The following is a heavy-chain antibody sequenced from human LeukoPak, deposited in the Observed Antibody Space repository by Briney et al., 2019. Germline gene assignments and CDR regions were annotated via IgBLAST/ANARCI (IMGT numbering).Heavy chain of an antibody. D-gene: IGHD2-21*01. J-gene: IGHJ4*02. CDR3: ALDINGDLFHI. Sequence: GGSLGLSCAASGFSFSAYWIRWVRQAPGKGLVWVSSIKSDGSVTSYADAVKGRFSLSADNAKNTQYLQMNSLRAEDTAMYYCALDINGDLFHIWGQGTPVTVSS. CDR1: GFSFSAYW. CDR2: IKSDGSVT. V-gene: IGHV3-74*01.